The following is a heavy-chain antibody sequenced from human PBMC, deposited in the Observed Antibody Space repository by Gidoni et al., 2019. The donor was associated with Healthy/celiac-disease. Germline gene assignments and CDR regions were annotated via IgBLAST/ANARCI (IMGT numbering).Heavy chain of an antibody. J-gene: IGHJ6*02. D-gene: IGHD5-18*01. CDR3: ARDLWSVDTRAMDV. Sequence: QVQLVESGGGVVQPGRSLRLSCAASGFTFSSSAMHWVRQAPGKGLEWVAVISYDGSNKYYADSVKGRFTISRDNSKNTLYLQMNSLRAEDTAVYYCARDLWSVDTRAMDVWGPGTTVTVSS. CDR2: ISYDGSNK. V-gene: IGHV3-30*01. CDR1: GFTFSSSA.